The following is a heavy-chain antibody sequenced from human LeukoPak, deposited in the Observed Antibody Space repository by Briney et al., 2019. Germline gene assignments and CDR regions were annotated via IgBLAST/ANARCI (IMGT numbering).Heavy chain of an antibody. CDR1: GYTFTSYY. Sequence: ASVKVSCKASGYTFTSYYMHWVRQAPGQGLEWMGWISAYNGNTNYAQKLQGRVTMTTDTSTSTAYMELRSLRSDDTAVYYCASSVEWGFALDYWGQGTLVTVSS. CDR3: ASSVEWGFALDY. CDR2: ISAYNGNT. V-gene: IGHV1-18*04. J-gene: IGHJ4*02. D-gene: IGHD1-26*01.